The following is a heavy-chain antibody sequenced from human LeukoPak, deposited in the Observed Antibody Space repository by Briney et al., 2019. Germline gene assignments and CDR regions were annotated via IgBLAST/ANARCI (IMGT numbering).Heavy chain of an antibody. CDR2: IYSGGST. CDR1: GFTVSSNY. J-gene: IGHJ6*02. D-gene: IGHD3-10*01. CDR3: ARSWVVRGVTRYYYGMAV. Sequence: GGSLRLSCAASGFTVSSNYMSWVRQASGKGLEWVSVIYSGGSTYYADSVKGRFTSSRHNSKHTLYLPMNSLRAEDTAVYYCARSWVVRGVTRYYYGMAVWGQGTTVTVSS. V-gene: IGHV3-53*04.